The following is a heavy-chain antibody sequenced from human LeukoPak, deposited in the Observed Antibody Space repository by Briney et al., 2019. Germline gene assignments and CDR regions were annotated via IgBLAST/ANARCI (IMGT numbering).Heavy chain of an antibody. V-gene: IGHV3-30*02. D-gene: IGHD2-2*01. J-gene: IGHJ4*02. CDR2: IRYDGSNK. CDR1: GFTFSSYG. CDR3: ARDLHDIVVVPAATGFDY. Sequence: GGSLRLSCAASGFTFSSYGMHWVRQAPGKGLEWVAFIRYDGSNKYYADSVKGRFTISRDNSKNTLYLQMNSLRAEDTAVYYCARDLHDIVVVPAATGFDYWGQGTLVTVSS.